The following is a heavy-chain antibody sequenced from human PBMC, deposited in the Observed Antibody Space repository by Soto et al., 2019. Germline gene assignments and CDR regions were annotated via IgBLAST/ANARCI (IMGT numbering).Heavy chain of an antibody. Sequence: ASVKVSCKGSVGTFSSYTISWVRQAPGQGLEWMGRIIPILGIANYAQKFQGRVTITADKSTSTAYMELSSLRSEDTAVYYFARTEGVYCSGGRCYAFDIWGQGTMVTVS. CDR3: ARTEGVYCSGGRCYAFDI. D-gene: IGHD2-15*01. V-gene: IGHV1-69*02. J-gene: IGHJ3*02. CDR1: VGTFSSYT. CDR2: IIPILGIA.